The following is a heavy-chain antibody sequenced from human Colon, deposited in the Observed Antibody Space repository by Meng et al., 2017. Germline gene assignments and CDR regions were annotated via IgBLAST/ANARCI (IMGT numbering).Heavy chain of an antibody. D-gene: IGHD2-2*02. CDR1: GFTFSDYY. Sequence: QVQRVESGGGLGKSGGSLRLSCAASGFTFSDYYMTWIRQAPGKGLEWLSYISGSGSSVYYADSVKGRITISRDNAKNSLYLQMNSLRAEDTAVYYCARGRYRSTHWGQGTLVTVSS. J-gene: IGHJ4*02. CDR2: ISGSGSSV. V-gene: IGHV3-11*01. CDR3: ARGRYRSTH.